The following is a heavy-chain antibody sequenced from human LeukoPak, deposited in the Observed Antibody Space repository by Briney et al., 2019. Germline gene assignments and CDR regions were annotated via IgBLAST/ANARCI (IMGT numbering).Heavy chain of an antibody. J-gene: IGHJ6*02. V-gene: IGHV4-59*08. CDR2: IYYSGST. CDR3: ARVFSDYNYYYYGMDV. Sequence: PSETLSHTCTVSGGSISSYYWSWIRQPPGKGLEWIGYIYYSGSTNYNPSLKSRVTISVDTSKNQFSLKLSSVTAADTAVYYCARVFSDYNYYYYGMDVWGQGTTVTVSS. D-gene: IGHD4-11*01. CDR1: GGSISSYY.